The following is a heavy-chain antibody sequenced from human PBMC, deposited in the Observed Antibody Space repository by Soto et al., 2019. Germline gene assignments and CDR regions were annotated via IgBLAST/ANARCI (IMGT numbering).Heavy chain of an antibody. V-gene: IGHV4-28*01. CDR3: ARSNYRGWFDP. J-gene: IGHJ5*02. D-gene: IGHD1-7*01. CDR1: GDSITSNYW. Sequence: QVQLQESGPGLVNPSDTLSLTCAVSGDSITSNYWWGWIRQPPGKGLEWIGYIYYSGNTFYNPSLKSRVTMSVVTSKNQFSLNVNSVTAVDTAVYYCARSNYRGWFDPWGQGTLVTVSS. CDR2: IYYSGNT.